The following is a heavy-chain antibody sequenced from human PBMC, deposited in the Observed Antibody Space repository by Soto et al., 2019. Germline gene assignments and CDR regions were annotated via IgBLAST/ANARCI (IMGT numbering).Heavy chain of an antibody. CDR3: ARHIKSVYDFWSGYYNGYFDY. D-gene: IGHD3-3*01. Sequence: QLQLQESGPGLVKPSETLSLTCTVSGGSISSSSYYWGWIRQPPGKGLEWIGSIYYSGSTYYNPSLKSRVTISVDTSKSQFSLKLSSVTAADTAVYYCARHIKSVYDFWSGYYNGYFDYWGQGTLVTVSS. CDR1: GGSISSSSYY. V-gene: IGHV4-39*01. J-gene: IGHJ4*02. CDR2: IYYSGST.